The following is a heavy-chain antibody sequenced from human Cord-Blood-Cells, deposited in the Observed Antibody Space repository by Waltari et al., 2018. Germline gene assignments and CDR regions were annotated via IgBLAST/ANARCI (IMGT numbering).Heavy chain of an antibody. D-gene: IGHD4-17*01. J-gene: IGHJ1*01. CDR2: IDSGGST. CDR3: ARGGYGGNFEYFQH. Sequence: EVQLVESGGGLIQPGGSLRLSCAASGFTVSSNYMSWVRQAPGKGLEWVSVIDSGGSTYYADSGKGRFTISRDNSKNTLYLQMNSLRAEDTAVYYCARGGYGGNFEYFQHWGQGTLVTVSS. V-gene: IGHV3-53*01. CDR1: GFTVSSNY.